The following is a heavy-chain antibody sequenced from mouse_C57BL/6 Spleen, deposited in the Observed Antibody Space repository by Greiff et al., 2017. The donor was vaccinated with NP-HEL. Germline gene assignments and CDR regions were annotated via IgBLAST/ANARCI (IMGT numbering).Heavy chain of an antibody. CDR3: ARKGLGLDY. D-gene: IGHD4-1*01. V-gene: IGHV1-69*01. CDR2: IDPSDSYT. CDR1: GYTFTSYW. Sequence: VKLQQPGAELVMPGASVKLSCKASGYTFTSYWMHWVKQRPGQGLEWIGEIDPSDSYTNYNQKFKGKSTLTVDKSSSTAYMQLSSLTSEDSAVYYCARKGLGLDYWGQGTTLTVSS. J-gene: IGHJ2*01.